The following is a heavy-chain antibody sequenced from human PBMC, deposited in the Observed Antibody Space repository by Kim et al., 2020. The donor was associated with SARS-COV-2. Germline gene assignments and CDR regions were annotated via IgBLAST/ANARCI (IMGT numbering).Heavy chain of an antibody. CDR2: SGST. V-gene: IGHV4-39*01. Sequence: SGSTYYNPSLKSRVTISVDTSKNQFSLKLSSVTAADTAVYYCARGWGSWWGQGTLVTVSS. CDR3: ARGWGSW. D-gene: IGHD3-16*01. J-gene: IGHJ4*02.